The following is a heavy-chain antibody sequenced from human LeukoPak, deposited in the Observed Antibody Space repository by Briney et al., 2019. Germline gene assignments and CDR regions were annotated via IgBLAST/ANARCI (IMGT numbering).Heavy chain of an antibody. CDR2: IIPIFGTA. V-gene: IGHV1-69*06. Sequence: GASVKVSCKASGGTFSSYAISWVRQAPGQGLEWMGGIIPIFGTANYAQKFQGRVTITADKSTSTAHMELSSLRSEDTAVYYCARAKYSSGWYGPYYYYGMDVWGKGTTVTVSS. D-gene: IGHD6-19*01. CDR1: GGTFSSYA. CDR3: ARAKYSSGWYGPYYYYGMDV. J-gene: IGHJ6*04.